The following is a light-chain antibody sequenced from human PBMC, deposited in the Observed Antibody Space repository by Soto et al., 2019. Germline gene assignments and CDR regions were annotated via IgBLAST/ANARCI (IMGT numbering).Light chain of an antibody. J-gene: IGKJ3*01. CDR1: QXXXGX. Sequence: DIQMTQSPSSVSASXGXXXXIXXXASQXXXGXLAWYQQKPGKAPNLLISSASSLQKGVPSRFSGDGFGTDFTLTISGLQPEDFATXYCQQSDKFPFTFGPGTKVDIK. CDR2: SAS. CDR3: QQSDKFPFT. V-gene: IGKV1-12*02.